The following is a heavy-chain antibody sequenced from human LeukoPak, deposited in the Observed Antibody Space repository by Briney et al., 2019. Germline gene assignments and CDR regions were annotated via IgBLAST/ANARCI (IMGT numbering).Heavy chain of an antibody. V-gene: IGHV3-23*01. CDR1: GFTFDDYG. D-gene: IGHD6-13*01. Sequence: GGSLRLSCAASGFTFDDYGMSWVRQAPGKGLEWVSAISGSGGSTYYADSVKGRFTISRDNSKNTLYLQMNSLRAEDTAVYYCAKDKGSWPLYPIDYWGQGTLVTVSS. CDR2: ISGSGGST. CDR3: AKDKGSWPLYPIDY. J-gene: IGHJ4*02.